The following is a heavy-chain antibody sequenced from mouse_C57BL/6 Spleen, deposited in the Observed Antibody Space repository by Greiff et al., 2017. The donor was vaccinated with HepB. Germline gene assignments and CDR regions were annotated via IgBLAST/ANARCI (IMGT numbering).Heavy chain of an antibody. J-gene: IGHJ1*03. D-gene: IGHD2-5*01. Sequence: QVQLQQPGAELVRPGSSVKLSCKASGYTFTSYWMDWVKQRPGQGLEWIGNIYPSDSETHYNQKFKDKATLTVDKSSSTAYMQLSSLTSEDSAVYYCARERAYSNYGYFDVWGTGTTVTVSS. CDR3: ARERAYSNYGYFDV. CDR2: IYPSDSET. V-gene: IGHV1-61*01. CDR1: GYTFTSYW.